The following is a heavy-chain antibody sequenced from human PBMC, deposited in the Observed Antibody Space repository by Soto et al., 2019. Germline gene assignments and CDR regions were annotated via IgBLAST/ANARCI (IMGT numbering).Heavy chain of an antibody. J-gene: IGHJ4*01. CDR1: GFTFSSYG. CDR2: ISYDGSNK. V-gene: IGHV3-30*18. CDR3: AKNYYDSSGYYWVDY. Sequence: GGSLRLSCAASGFTFSSYGMHWVRQAPGKGLEWVAVISYDGSNKNYADSVKGRFTISRDNSKHTLYLQMNSLRAEDTAVYYCAKNYYDSSGYYWVDYWGHGTLVTVSS. D-gene: IGHD3-22*01.